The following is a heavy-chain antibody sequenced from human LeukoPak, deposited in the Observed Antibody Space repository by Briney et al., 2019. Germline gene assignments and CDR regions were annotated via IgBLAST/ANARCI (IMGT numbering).Heavy chain of an antibody. CDR3: ATYCTNGVCNFDY. V-gene: IGHV1-69*05. D-gene: IGHD2-8*01. CDR2: IIPIFGTA. Sequence: VASVKVSCKASGGTFSSYAISWERQAPGQGLDWMGGIIPIFGTANYAQKFQGRVTITTDESTSTAYMELSSLRSEDTAVYYCATYCTNGVCNFDYWGQGTLVTVSS. J-gene: IGHJ4*02. CDR1: GGTFSSYA.